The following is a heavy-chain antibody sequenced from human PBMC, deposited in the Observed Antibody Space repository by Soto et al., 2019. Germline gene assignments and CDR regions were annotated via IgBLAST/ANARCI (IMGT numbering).Heavy chain of an antibody. V-gene: IGHV1-69*18. D-gene: IGHD4-17*01. CDR2: IIPFIGTA. CDR3: ARRLYGDYDY. J-gene: IGHJ4*02. Sequence: QVQLVQSGAEVKKPGSSVTVSCKASGGTFSSYAISWVRQAPGQGLEWMGRIIPFIGTANYAQKFQGRVTITADESTSTAYMELTSLRSEDTAVYYCARRLYGDYDYWGQGTLVTVSS. CDR1: GGTFSSYA.